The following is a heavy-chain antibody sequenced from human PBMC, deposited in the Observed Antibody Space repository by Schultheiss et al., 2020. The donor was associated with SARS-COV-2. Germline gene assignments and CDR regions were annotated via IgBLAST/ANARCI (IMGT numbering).Heavy chain of an antibody. D-gene: IGHD5-12*01. J-gene: IGHJ2*01. Sequence: SETLSLTCTVSGGSISRSGYYWGWIRQSPGKGLEWIGYIYYSGSTNYNPSLKSRVTISVDTSKNQFSLKLSSVTAADTAVYYCARGVSSGYYFDLWGRGTLVTVSS. CDR3: ARGVSSGYYFDL. CDR1: GGSISRSGYY. V-gene: IGHV4-39*01. CDR2: IYYSGST.